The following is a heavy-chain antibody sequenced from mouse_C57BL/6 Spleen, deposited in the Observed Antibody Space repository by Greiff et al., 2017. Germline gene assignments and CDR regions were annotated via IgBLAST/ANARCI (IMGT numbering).Heavy chain of an antibody. Sequence: EVKLVESGAELVKPGASVKLSCTASGFNIKDYYMHWVKQRTEQGLEWIGRIDPEDGETKYAPKFQGKATITADTSSNTAYLQRSSLTSEDTAVYYCARGYSSAAWFAYWGQGTLVTVSA. J-gene: IGHJ3*01. CDR3: ARGYSSAAWFAY. CDR1: GFNIKDYY. D-gene: IGHD2-12*01. V-gene: IGHV14-2*01. CDR2: IDPEDGET.